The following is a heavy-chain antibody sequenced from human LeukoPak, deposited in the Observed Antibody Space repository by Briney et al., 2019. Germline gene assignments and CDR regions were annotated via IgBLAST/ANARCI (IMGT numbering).Heavy chain of an antibody. CDR2: ISGGGSST. J-gene: IGHJ4*02. V-gene: IGHV3-23*01. CDR3: AKAYNDILTGDHS. CDR1: GFTFSSYA. D-gene: IGHD3-9*01. Sequence: GGSLRLSCAASGFTFSSYAMSWVRQAPGKGLEWVSGISGGGSSTYYADSVKGRFTISRDNSKNTLSLQMNSLRAEDTAVYYCAKAYNDILTGDHSWGQGTLVTVSS.